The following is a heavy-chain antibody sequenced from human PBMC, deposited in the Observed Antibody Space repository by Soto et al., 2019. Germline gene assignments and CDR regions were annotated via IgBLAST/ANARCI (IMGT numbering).Heavy chain of an antibody. J-gene: IGHJ3*02. CDR1: GYTFISYG. CDR3: ARRRVADPWAFDI. V-gene: IGHV1-18*01. CDR2: ISAYNGNT. D-gene: IGHD6-19*01. Sequence: ASVKVSCKASGYTFISYGITWVRQAPGQGLEWMGWISAYNGNTNYAQKLQGRVTMTTDTSTTTAYMEMRSLRSDDTAVYYCARRRVADPWAFDIWGQGTMVTVSS.